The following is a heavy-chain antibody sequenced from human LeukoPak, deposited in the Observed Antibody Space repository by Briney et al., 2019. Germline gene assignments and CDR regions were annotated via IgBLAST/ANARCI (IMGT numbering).Heavy chain of an antibody. CDR3: VRDYRACFDY. J-gene: IGHJ4*02. CDR1: EFTFSDYH. CDR2: ISSSGSTI. D-gene: IGHD3-16*02. Sequence: PGGSLRLSCAASEFTFSDYHMSWIRQAPGKGLEWVSYISSSGSTIYYADSVKGRFTISRDNAKNSLYLQMNSLRAEDTAVYYCVRDYRACFDYWGQGTLVTVSS. V-gene: IGHV3-11*01.